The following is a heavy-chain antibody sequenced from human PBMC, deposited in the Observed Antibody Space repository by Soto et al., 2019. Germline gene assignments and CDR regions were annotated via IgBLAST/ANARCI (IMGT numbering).Heavy chain of an antibody. CDR2: IYYGGTT. Sequence: SETLSLTCDVSVEPMTGGYYWGWIRQSPGKGLEWIGSIYYGGTTYYNPSLRSRLAISIDTSKNQFYLRLSSVTAADTALYYCARGWYYFDFWGQGTLVTVSS. J-gene: IGHJ4*02. CDR1: VEPMTGGYY. D-gene: IGHD2-15*01. V-gene: IGHV4-38-2*01. CDR3: ARGWYYFDF.